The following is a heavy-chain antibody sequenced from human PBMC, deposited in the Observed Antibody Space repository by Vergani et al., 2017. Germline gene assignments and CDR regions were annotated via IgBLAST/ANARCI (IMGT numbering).Heavy chain of an antibody. J-gene: IGHJ5*01. Sequence: DVHLAESGGGFFQPGGSLRLSCSASGFSFNSYWMHWVRQVPGKGLLWVSRIKSDGSITAYADSVKGRFTISRDNAQNTLCLQMNSLRVEDTGVYYCARARCIETCYMSNWLDSWGQGTLVTVSS. V-gene: IGHV3-74*03. CDR3: ARARCIETCYMSNWLDS. CDR1: GFSFNSYW. CDR2: IKSDGSIT. D-gene: IGHD3-9*01.